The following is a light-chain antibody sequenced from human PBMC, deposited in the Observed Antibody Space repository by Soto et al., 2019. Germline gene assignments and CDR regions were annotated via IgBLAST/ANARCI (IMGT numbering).Light chain of an antibody. CDR3: QHYNAYPVT. J-gene: IGKJ4*01. Sequence: DIQMTQSPSTLCAFAGDRVTVTCLASQSISGQLAWYQQRPGKAPKLLISDASNLKAGVPSRFRGSGSGTELTLTISSLQPDDIATHYCQHYNAYPVTFGGGTKV. V-gene: IGKV1-5*01. CDR2: DAS. CDR1: QSISGQ.